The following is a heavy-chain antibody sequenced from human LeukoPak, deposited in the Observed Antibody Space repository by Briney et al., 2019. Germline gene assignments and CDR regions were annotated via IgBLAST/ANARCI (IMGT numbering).Heavy chain of an antibody. CDR2: IYSGGST. CDR3: ARLYSSGWYYFDY. J-gene: IGHJ4*02. Sequence: GSLRLSCAASGFTVSSNYMSWVRQAPGKGLEWVSVIYSGGSTYYADSVKGRFTISRDNSKNTLYLQMNSLRAEDTAVYYCARLYSSGWYYFDYWGQGTLVTVSS. D-gene: IGHD6-19*01. CDR1: GFTVSSNY. V-gene: IGHV3-53*01.